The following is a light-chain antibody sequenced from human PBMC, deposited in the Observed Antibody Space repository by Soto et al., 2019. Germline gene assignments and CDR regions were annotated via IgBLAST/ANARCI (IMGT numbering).Light chain of an antibody. CDR3: QSYDSSLRDVV. Sequence: QAVVTQPPSVSGAPGQRVTISCTGSSSDIGAGYDVHWYQQLPGTAPKLLIYGNNNRPSGVPDRFSGSKSGTSASLAITGLQAEDEADYYCQSYDSSLRDVVFGGGTKVTVL. V-gene: IGLV1-40*01. CDR2: GNN. CDR1: SSDIGAGYD. J-gene: IGLJ2*01.